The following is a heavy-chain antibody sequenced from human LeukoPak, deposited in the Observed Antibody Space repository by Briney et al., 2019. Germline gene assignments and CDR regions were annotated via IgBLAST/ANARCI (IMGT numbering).Heavy chain of an antibody. J-gene: IGHJ4*02. CDR2: IYYSGST. Sequence: SETLSLTCTVSGGSISSYYWSWIRQPPGKGLEWIGYIYYSGSTDYNPSLKSRVTISVDTSKNQFSLKLSSVTAADTAVYYCARAGSMFGVVVFDYWGQGTLVTVSS. V-gene: IGHV4-59*12. CDR1: GGSISSYY. CDR3: ARAGSMFGVVVFDY. D-gene: IGHD3-3*01.